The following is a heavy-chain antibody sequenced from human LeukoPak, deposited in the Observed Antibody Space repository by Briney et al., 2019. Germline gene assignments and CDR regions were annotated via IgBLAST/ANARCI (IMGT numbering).Heavy chain of an antibody. V-gene: IGHV3-23*01. CDR2: ISGSGGST. CDR1: GFTFSSYA. J-gene: IGHJ5*02. D-gene: IGHD3-10*01. CDR3: ARDGRYYYGSGISGWFDP. Sequence: PGGSLRLSCAASGFTFSSYAMSWVRQAPGKGLEWVSAISGSGGSTYYADSVKGRFTISRDNSKNTLYLQMNSLRAEDTAVYYCARDGRYYYGSGISGWFDPWGQGTLVTVSS.